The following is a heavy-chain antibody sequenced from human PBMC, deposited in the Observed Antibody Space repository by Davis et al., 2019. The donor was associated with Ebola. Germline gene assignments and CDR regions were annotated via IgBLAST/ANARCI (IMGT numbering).Heavy chain of an antibody. CDR3: AKDRNPSCSGGSCYLDY. CDR2: ISYDGSNK. D-gene: IGHD2-15*01. Sequence: GESLKISCAASGFTFSSYGMHWVRQAPGKGLEWVAVISYDGSNKYYVDSVKSRFTISRDDSKSTLFLQMDSLRPEDTAVYYCAKDRNPSCSGGSCYLDYWGRGTLVTVSS. J-gene: IGHJ4*02. V-gene: IGHV3-30*18. CDR1: GFTFSSYG.